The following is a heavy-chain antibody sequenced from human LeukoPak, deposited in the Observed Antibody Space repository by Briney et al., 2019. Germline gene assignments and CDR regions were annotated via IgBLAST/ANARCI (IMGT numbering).Heavy chain of an antibody. V-gene: IGHV3-9*01. CDR3: ALGTFTNFDY. CDR2: ISWNSGSI. D-gene: IGHD2/OR15-2a*01. Sequence: GRSLRLSCAASGFTFDDYAMHWVRQAPGKGLEWVSGISWNSGSIGYADSVKGRFTISRDNAKSSLYLQMNSLRAEDTALYYCALGTFTNFDYWGQGTLVTVSS. J-gene: IGHJ4*02. CDR1: GFTFDDYA.